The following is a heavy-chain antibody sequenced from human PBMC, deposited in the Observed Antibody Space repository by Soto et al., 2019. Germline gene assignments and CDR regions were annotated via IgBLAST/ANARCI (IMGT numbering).Heavy chain of an antibody. V-gene: IGHV1-46*03. J-gene: IGHJ5*02. Sequence: ASVKVSCKASGYTFTSYYMHWVRQAPGQGLEWMGIIHPNSGSTKYAQIFQGRVTMTRDTSTSTVYMDPSGLRSDDTAVYYCVRDTRSDSNWFDPWGQGTQVTVSS. D-gene: IGHD2-21*02. CDR3: VRDTRSDSNWFDP. CDR1: GYTFTSYY. CDR2: IHPNSGST.